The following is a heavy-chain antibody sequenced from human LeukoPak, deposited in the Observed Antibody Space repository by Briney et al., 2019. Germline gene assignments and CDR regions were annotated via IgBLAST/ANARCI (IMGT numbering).Heavy chain of an antibody. CDR2: IYYSRTT. CDR1: GGFISSYY. CDR3: ARGLAGRASGAVYFDL. V-gene: IGHV4-59*01. J-gene: IGHJ2*01. Sequence: SETLSLTCTVSGGFISSYYWSWIRQPPGKGLEWIGYIYYSRTTEYNPSLKSRVTISADTSKNQFSLKLNSVTAADTAVYYCARGLAGRASGAVYFDLWGRGALVTVSS. D-gene: IGHD3-16*01.